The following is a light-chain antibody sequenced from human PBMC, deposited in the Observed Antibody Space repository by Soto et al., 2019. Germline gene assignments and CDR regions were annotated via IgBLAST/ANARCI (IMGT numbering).Light chain of an antibody. J-gene: IGKJ1*01. CDR2: KAS. CDR1: QSISSW. V-gene: IGKV1-5*03. Sequence: DIPMTQSPSTLSASVGDRVTITCRASQSISSWLAWYHQKPGKAPKLLIYKASSLESGVPSRFSGSGSGTEFTLTISSLQPDDFATYYCQQYNSYSWTFGQGTKVDIK. CDR3: QQYNSYSWT.